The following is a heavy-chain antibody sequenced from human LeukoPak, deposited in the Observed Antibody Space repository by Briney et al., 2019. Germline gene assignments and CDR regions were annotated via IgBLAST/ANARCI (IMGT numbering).Heavy chain of an antibody. D-gene: IGHD6-13*01. CDR3: ATAPRARGSGIAFDY. Sequence: ASVKVSCKISGYTLTELSMHWVRQAPGKGLEWMGGFDPEDGETIYAQKFQGRVTMTEDTSRDTAYMELSSLRSEDTAVYYCATAPRARGSGIAFDYWGQGTLVTVSS. V-gene: IGHV1-24*01. J-gene: IGHJ4*02. CDR2: FDPEDGET. CDR1: GYTLTELS.